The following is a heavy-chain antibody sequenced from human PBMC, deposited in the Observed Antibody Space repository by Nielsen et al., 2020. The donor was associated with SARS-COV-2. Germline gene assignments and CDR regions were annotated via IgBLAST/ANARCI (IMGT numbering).Heavy chain of an antibody. J-gene: IGHJ6*02. CDR1: GGSISSYY. CDR3: ARDRYSSGYYYYYGMDV. CDR2: IYYSGST. Sequence: SETLSLTCTVSGGSISSYYWSWIRQPPGKGLEWIGYIYYSGSTYYNPSLKSRVTISVDTSKNQFSLKLSSVTAADTAVYYCARDRYSSGYYYYYGMDVWGQGTTVTVSS. V-gene: IGHV4-59*12. D-gene: IGHD6-19*01.